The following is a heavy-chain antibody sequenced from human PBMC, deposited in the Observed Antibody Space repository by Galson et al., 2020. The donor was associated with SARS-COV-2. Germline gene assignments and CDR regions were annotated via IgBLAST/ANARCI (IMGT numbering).Heavy chain of an antibody. D-gene: IGHD3-3*01. V-gene: IGHV3-7*01. CDR3: ARDDRIGGDFWSGYYTGSMLDN. Sequence: GGSLRLSCAASGFTFRNFWMSWVRQAPGKGLEWVANIKQDGSEKYYVDSVKGRFTISRDNPKNSLYLQMHSLRAEDTAVYYCARDDRIGGDFWSGYYTGSMLDNWGQGTLVTVSS. CDR1: GFTFRNFW. CDR2: IKQDGSEK. J-gene: IGHJ4*02.